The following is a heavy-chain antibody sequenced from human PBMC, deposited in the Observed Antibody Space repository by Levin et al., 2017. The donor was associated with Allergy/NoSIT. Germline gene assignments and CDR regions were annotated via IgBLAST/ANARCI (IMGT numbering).Heavy chain of an antibody. CDR2: ISWNSGSI. Sequence: GGSLRLSCAASGFTFDDYAMHWVRQAPGKGLEWVSGISWNSGSIGYADSVKGRFTISRDNAKNSLYLQMNSLRAEDTALYYCAKDIGSSDFWSGYYRGYYGMDVWGQGTTVTVSS. V-gene: IGHV3-9*01. D-gene: IGHD3-3*01. J-gene: IGHJ6*02. CDR1: GFTFDDYA. CDR3: AKDIGSSDFWSGYYRGYYGMDV.